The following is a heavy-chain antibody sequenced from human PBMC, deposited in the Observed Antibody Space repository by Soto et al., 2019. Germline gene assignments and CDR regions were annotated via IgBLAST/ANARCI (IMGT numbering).Heavy chain of an antibody. J-gene: IGHJ4*02. CDR2: ISTSGHTV. Sequence: EVQLVESGGGLVQPGGSLRLSCAASGFTFSDHNMNWVRQAPGKGLEWVSYISTSGHTVYYADSVRGRFTVSRDNAKDEVYLQMTSLRDEAAAVYYCARDPAVGSTGWYYFDYWGQGTLVTVSS. CDR3: ARDPAVGSTGWYYFDY. D-gene: IGHD6-19*01. V-gene: IGHV3-48*02. CDR1: GFTFSDHN.